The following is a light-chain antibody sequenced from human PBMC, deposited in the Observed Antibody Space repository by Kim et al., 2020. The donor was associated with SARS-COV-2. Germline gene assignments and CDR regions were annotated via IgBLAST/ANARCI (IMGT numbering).Light chain of an antibody. J-gene: IGLJ1*01. CDR1: SSSIGSKY. V-gene: IGLV1-47*01. CDR2: RNN. Sequence: QRVTISCSGSSSSIGSKYVYWYQQLPGTAPKLLIYRNNQRPSGVPDRFSGSKSGTSASLAISGLRSEDEADYYCAAWDDSLSGHYVFGTGTKVTVL. CDR3: AAWDDSLSGHYV.